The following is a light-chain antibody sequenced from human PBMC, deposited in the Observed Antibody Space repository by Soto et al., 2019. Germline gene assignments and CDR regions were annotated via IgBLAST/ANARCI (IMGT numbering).Light chain of an antibody. V-gene: IGKV1-39*01. Sequence: DIPMTQSPSSLSASVGDRVTITCRASQSINKYLNWYRQKPGKAPELLIYAASSLQNGVPSTFSGSGSGTDFTLTISSLQPEDFATYYCQQSYDSPLTFGGGTKVEIK. CDR3: QQSYDSPLT. CDR1: QSINKY. J-gene: IGKJ4*01. CDR2: AAS.